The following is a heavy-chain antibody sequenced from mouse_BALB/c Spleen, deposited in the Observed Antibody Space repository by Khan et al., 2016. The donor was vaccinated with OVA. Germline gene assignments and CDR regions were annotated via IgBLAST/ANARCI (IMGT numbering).Heavy chain of an antibody. Sequence: QVQLKQSGPELKKPGETVKISCKASGYTFTNYGINWVKQAPGKGLKWMGWINTNTGEPTYAEEFKGRFAFSLETSASTAYLQLNNLKNEDTATYSCARGNYYGSNSWFAYWGQGTMVTVSA. CDR1: GYTFTNYG. CDR3: ARGNYYGSNSWFAY. CDR2: INTNTGEP. J-gene: IGHJ3*01. D-gene: IGHD1-1*01. V-gene: IGHV9-3*02.